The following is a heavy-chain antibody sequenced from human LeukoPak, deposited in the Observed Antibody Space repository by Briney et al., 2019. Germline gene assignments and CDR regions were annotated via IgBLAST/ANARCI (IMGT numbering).Heavy chain of an antibody. CDR3: ARHLLVVDGIVKGNYFDY. CDR1: GYIFTSYW. D-gene: IGHD1-26*01. CDR2: IYPGDSDT. V-gene: IGHV5-51*01. Sequence: HGESLKISCKGSGYIFTSYWIGWVRQMPGKGLEWMGIIYPGDSDTRYSPSFQGQVTISADKSISTAYLQWSSLKASDTAIYYCARHLLVVDGIVKGNYFDYWGQGTLVTVSS. J-gene: IGHJ4*02.